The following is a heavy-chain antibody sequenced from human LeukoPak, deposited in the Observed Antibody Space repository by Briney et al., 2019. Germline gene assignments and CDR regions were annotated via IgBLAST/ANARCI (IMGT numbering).Heavy chain of an antibody. Sequence: GGSLRLSCVASGITFSNYAVSWVRQAPEKGLDWVSVISGSAHKVRYADSVKGRFTISRDNSENIVYLQMNNLRAEDTAVYYCAGRVTGYSSGYVYWGQGTLVTVSS. CDR2: ISGSAHKV. D-gene: IGHD5-18*01. CDR3: AGRVTGYSSGYVY. V-gene: IGHV3-23*01. CDR1: GITFSNYA. J-gene: IGHJ4*02.